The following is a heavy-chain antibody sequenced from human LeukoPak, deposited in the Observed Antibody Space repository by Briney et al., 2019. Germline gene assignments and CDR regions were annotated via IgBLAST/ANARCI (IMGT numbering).Heavy chain of an antibody. CDR3: ARDKIRFLDRPLYYYYGMDV. CDR1: GFTFSSYG. J-gene: IGHJ6*02. D-gene: IGHD3-3*01. V-gene: IGHV3-33*08. Sequence: PGGSLRLSCAASGFTFSSYGMHWVRQAPGKGLEWVAVIWYDGSNKYYADSVKGRFTISRDNSKNTLYLQMNSLRAEDTAVYYCARDKIRFLDRPLYYYYGMDVWGQGTTVTVSS. CDR2: IWYDGSNK.